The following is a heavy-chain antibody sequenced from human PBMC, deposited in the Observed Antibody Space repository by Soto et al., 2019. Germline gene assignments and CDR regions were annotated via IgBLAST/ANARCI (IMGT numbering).Heavy chain of an antibody. D-gene: IGHD6-13*01. V-gene: IGHV1-69*13. CDR2: IIPIFGTA. Sequence: SVKVSCKASGCTFTSYAISWVRQAPGQGLEWMGGIIPIFGTADYAQKFQGRVTITADESTSTAYMELSSLRSEDTAVYYCARDDGEAAAGSYYYYYDMDVWGQGTTVTVSS. J-gene: IGHJ6*02. CDR3: ARDDGEAAAGSYYYYYDMDV. CDR1: GCTFTSYA.